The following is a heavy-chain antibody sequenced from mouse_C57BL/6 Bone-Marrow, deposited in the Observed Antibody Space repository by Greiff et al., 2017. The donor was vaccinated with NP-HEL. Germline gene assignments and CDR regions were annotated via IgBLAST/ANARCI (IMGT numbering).Heavy chain of an antibody. CDR2: IWGVGST. V-gene: IGHV2-6*01. J-gene: IGHJ4*01. CDR3: AILYYGSPYAMDY. D-gene: IGHD1-1*01. Sequence: VKLVESGPGLVAPSQSLSITCTVSGFSFTSYGVDWVRQSPGKGLEWLGVIWGVGSTNYNSALTSRLSISKDNSKSQVFLNMNSLHTDDTAMYYGAILYYGSPYAMDYWGQGTSVTVSS. CDR1: GFSFTSYG.